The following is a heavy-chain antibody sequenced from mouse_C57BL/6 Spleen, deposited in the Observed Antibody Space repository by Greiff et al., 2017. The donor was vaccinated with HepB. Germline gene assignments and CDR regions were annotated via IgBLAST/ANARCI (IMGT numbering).Heavy chain of an antibody. D-gene: IGHD4-1*01. CDR2: IDPSDSYT. CDR3: ARTGTVYYAMDY. V-gene: IGHV1-59*01. Sequence: VQLQQSGAELVRPGTSVKLSCKASGYTFTSYWMHWVKQRPGQGLEWIGVIDPSDSYTNYNQKFKGKATLTVDTSSSTAYMQLSSLTSEDSAVYYCARTGTVYYAMDYWGQGTSVTVSS. J-gene: IGHJ4*01. CDR1: GYTFTSYW.